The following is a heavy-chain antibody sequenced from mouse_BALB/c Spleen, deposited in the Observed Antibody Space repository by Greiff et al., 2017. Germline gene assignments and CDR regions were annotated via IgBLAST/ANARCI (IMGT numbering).Heavy chain of an antibody. CDR3: TRGDDYDVAMDY. Sequence: QVQLKQPGAELVRPGASVKLSCKASGYTFTSYWINWVKQRPGQGLEWIGNIYPSDSYTNYNQKFKDKATLTVDKSSSTAYMQLSSPTSEDSAVYYCTRGDDYDVAMDYWGQGTSVTVSS. D-gene: IGHD2-4*01. CDR1: GYTFTSYW. V-gene: IGHV1-69*02. CDR2: IYPSDSYT. J-gene: IGHJ4*01.